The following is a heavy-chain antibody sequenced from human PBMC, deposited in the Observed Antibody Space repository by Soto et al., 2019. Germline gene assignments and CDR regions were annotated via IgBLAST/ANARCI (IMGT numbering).Heavy chain of an antibody. CDR3: ARDDGQYQLLSVGDY. CDR1: GFTFSSYG. J-gene: IGHJ4*02. Sequence: QVQLVESGGGVVQPGRSLGLSCAASGFTFSSYGMHWVRQAPGKGLEWVAVIWYDGSNKYYADSVKGRFTISRDNSKNTLYLQMNSLRAEDTAVYYCARDDGQYQLLSVGDYWGQGTLVTVSS. V-gene: IGHV3-33*01. D-gene: IGHD2-2*01. CDR2: IWYDGSNK.